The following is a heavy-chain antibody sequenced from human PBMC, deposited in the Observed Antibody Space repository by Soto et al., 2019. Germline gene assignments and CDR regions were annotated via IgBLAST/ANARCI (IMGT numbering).Heavy chain of an antibody. D-gene: IGHD3-16*01. CDR2: ISSSSSTI. CDR3: ARQSALSFDY. Sequence: GGSLRLSCEASGFSFDSFNINWVRQGPGKGLEWVSYISSSSSTIYYADSVKGRFTISRDNARNSLYLQMNSLRAEDTAEDTAVYYCARQSALSFDYWGQGTLVTVSS. V-gene: IGHV3-48*01. CDR1: GFSFDSFN. J-gene: IGHJ4*02.